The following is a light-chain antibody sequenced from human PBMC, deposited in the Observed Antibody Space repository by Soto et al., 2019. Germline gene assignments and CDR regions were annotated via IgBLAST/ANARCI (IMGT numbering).Light chain of an antibody. CDR1: NSNIGAGYD. V-gene: IGLV1-44*01. Sequence: QSVLTQPPSVSGAPGQRVTISCTGSNSNIGAGYDVHWYQQLPGTAPKLLIYSNNQRPSGVPDRFSGSKSGTSASLAISGLQSEDEADYYCAAWDDSLNGPVFGGGTKLTVL. J-gene: IGLJ3*02. CDR2: SNN. CDR3: AAWDDSLNGPV.